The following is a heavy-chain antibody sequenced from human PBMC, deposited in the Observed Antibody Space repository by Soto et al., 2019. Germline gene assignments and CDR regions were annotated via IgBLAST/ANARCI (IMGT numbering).Heavy chain of an antibody. CDR1: GYTFSNYG. J-gene: IGHJ5*02. CDR3: ARVVPGAEAWFGP. Sequence: QVQLVQSGGEVKRPGASVXXXXXXSGYTFSNYGITWVRQAPGQPLEWLGWISLYSDGTNYAQKFQGRVSMTTDTSTTTAYMELRSLRSDDTAVYYCARVVPGAEAWFGPWGQGTLVTVSS. V-gene: IGHV1-18*01. D-gene: IGHD2-2*01. CDR2: ISLYSDGT.